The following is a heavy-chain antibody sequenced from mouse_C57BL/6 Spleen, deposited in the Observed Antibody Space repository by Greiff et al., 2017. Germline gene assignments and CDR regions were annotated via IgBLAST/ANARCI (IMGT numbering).Heavy chain of an antibody. CDR3: ARGGHYYGDYAMDY. V-gene: IGHV1-81*01. CDR2: IYPRSGNT. CDR1: GYTFTSYG. Sequence: QVQLQQSGAELARPGASVKLSCKASGYTFTSYGISWVKQRTGQGLEWIGEIYPRSGNTYYNEKFKGKATLTADKSSSTAYMELRSLTSEDSAVYFCARGGHYYGDYAMDYWGQGTSVTVSS. J-gene: IGHJ4*01. D-gene: IGHD1-2*01.